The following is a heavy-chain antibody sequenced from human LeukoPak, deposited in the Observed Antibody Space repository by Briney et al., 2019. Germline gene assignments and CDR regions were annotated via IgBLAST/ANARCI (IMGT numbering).Heavy chain of an antibody. V-gene: IGHV4-39*01. CDR3: ARRRYYDGSGYLD. CDR2: IYYSGRT. CDR1: GDSIRSSNYY. D-gene: IGHD3-22*01. J-gene: IGHJ1*01. Sequence: SETLSLTCLVSGDSIRSSNYYWDWIRQPPGKGLEWIGRIYYSGRTYYNSSLKSRVSMSVDTTKNQFSLRLTSMTAADTAVYYCARRRYYDGSGYLDWGQGTLVIVS.